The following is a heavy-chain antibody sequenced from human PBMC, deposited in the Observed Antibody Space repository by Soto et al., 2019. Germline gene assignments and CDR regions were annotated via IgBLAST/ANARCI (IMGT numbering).Heavy chain of an antibody. V-gene: IGHV5-51*01. D-gene: IGHD2-2*01. J-gene: IGHJ6*02. Sequence: PGESLKISCKGSGYSFTSYWIGWVRQMPGKGLEWMGIIYPGDSDTRYSPSFQGQVTISADKSISTAYLQWSSLKASDTAMYYWARHNVPAAMRGYYYYYGMDVWGQGTTVTVSS. CDR2: IYPGDSDT. CDR1: GYSFTSYW. CDR3: ARHNVPAAMRGYYYYYGMDV.